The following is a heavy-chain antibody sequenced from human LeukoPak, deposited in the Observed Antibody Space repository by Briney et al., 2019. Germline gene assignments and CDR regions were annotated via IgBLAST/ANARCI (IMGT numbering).Heavy chain of an antibody. CDR3: ARAPGWTTVTIYYYYYMDV. CDR2: IGTAGDT. V-gene: IGHV3-13*01. Sequence: GGSLRLSCAASGFTFTNYGMHWVRQAIGKGLEWVSGIGTAGDTYYPGSVKGRFTISRENAKNSMYLQMNSLRAEDTAVYYCARAPGWTTVTIYYYYYMDVWGKGTTVTISS. CDR1: GFTFTNYG. J-gene: IGHJ6*03. D-gene: IGHD4-17*01.